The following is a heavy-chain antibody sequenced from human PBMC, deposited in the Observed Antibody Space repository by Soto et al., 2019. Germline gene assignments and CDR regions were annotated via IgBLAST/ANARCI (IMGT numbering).Heavy chain of an antibody. D-gene: IGHD3-22*01. Sequence: QITLKESGPTLVKPTQTLTLTCTFSWFSRSNSGVGVGWIRQPPGKAMEWLALIYWDDDTRYSTSLKSRLTITKDTYKNHVVLTMTNMAPVDTAPYYCARSSSGYADWGQGTLVTVSA. CDR1: WFSRSNSGVG. CDR2: IYWDDDT. V-gene: IGHV2-5*02. CDR3: ARSSSGYAD. J-gene: IGHJ4*02.